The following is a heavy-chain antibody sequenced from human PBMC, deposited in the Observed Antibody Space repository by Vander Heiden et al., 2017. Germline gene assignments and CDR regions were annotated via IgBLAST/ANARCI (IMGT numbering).Heavy chain of an antibody. J-gene: IGHJ4*02. Sequence: EVQLLESGGGLVQPGGSLRLSCAASGFTFSSYAMSWVRQAPGKGLEWVSAISGSGGSTYYADSVKGRVTISRDNSKNTLYLQMNSLRAEETAVYYCAKDLLQGGPAAKTLPDYWGQGTMVTVYS. D-gene: IGHD2-2*01. V-gene: IGHV3-23*01. CDR2: ISGSGGST. CDR3: AKDLLQGGPAAKTLPDY. CDR1: GFTFSSYA.